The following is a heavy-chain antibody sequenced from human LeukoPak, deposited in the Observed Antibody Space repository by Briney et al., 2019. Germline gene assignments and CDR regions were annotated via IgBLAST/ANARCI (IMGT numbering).Heavy chain of an antibody. CDR2: IYYSGST. CDR1: GGSISSYY. V-gene: IGHV4-59*08. Sequence: SETLSLTCTVSGGSISSYYWSWIRQPPGKGLEWIGYIYYSGSTNYNPSLKSRVTISVDTSKNQFSLKLSSATAADTAVYYCARGSQRDFWRGEYYFDYWGQGTLVTVSS. J-gene: IGHJ4*02. D-gene: IGHD3-3*01. CDR3: ARGSQRDFWRGEYYFDY.